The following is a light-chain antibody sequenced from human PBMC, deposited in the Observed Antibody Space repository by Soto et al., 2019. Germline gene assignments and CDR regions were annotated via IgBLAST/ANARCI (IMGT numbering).Light chain of an antibody. Sequence: QSVLTQPASVSGSPGQSITISCTGTSSDVGGYNYVSWYQQHPGKVPKLMIYEVNNRPSGVSNRFSGSKSGNTASLTISGLQAEDEADYYCSSYTSSSTQVLGGGTKLIVL. CDR3: SSYTSSSTQV. V-gene: IGLV2-14*01. CDR2: EVN. CDR1: SSDVGGYNY. J-gene: IGLJ3*02.